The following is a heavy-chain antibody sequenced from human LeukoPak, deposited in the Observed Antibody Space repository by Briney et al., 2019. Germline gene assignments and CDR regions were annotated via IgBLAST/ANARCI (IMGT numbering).Heavy chain of an antibody. D-gene: IGHD6-19*01. V-gene: IGHV3-30*04. CDR1: GFTFSNYA. CDR2: ISYDGSNQ. J-gene: IGHJ4*02. CDR3: ARERGSGWYYLDY. Sequence: GGSLRLSCAASGFTFSNYAMHWVRQAPGKGLEWVAVISYDGSNQEYADSVKGLFIISRDNSKATLYLQMNLLRTEDTALYYCARERGSGWYYLDYWGQGALVTVSS.